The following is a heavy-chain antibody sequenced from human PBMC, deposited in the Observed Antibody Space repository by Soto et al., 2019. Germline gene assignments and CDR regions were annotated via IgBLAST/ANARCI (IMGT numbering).Heavy chain of an antibody. V-gene: IGHV1-18*01. Sequence: ASVKVSCKTSGYTFTSYAITWVRQAPGQGLEWMGWISVKNGDTNYAQKVQGRVTMSTDTSTTTAYMELRSLGSDDSAIFYCVRDSASPTPYYYSGLDVWGQGTTVTVSS. CDR3: VRDSASPTPYYYSGLDV. CDR2: ISVKNGDT. D-gene: IGHD1-26*01. CDR1: GYTFTSYA. J-gene: IGHJ6*02.